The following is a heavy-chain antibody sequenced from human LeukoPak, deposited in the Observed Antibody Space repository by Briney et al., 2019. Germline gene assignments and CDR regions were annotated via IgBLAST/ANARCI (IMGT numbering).Heavy chain of an antibody. J-gene: IGHJ4*02. CDR2: IYYSGST. V-gene: IGHV4-39*01. CDR1: GGSISSSSYY. CDR3: ASHEGYYDY. Sequence: SETLSLTCTVSGGSISSSSYYWGWIRQPPGKGLEWIGSIYYSGSTYYNPSLKSRVTISVDTSKNQFSLKLSSVTAADTAVYYCASHEGYYDYWGQGTLVTVSS.